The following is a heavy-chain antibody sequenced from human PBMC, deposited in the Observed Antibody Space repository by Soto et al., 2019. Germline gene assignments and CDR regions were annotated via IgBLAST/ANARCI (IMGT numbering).Heavy chain of an antibody. CDR1: GGTFSSYA. Sequence: QVQLVQSGAEVKKPGSSVKVSCKASGGTFSSYAISWVRQAPGQGLEWMGGIIPIFGTANYAQKFQGRVTITADESTSTAYMELSSLRSEDTAVYYCARGGALRFLEWLFSPYYWGQGTLVTVSS. CDR2: IIPIFGTA. J-gene: IGHJ4*02. CDR3: ARGGALRFLEWLFSPYY. V-gene: IGHV1-69*01. D-gene: IGHD3-3*01.